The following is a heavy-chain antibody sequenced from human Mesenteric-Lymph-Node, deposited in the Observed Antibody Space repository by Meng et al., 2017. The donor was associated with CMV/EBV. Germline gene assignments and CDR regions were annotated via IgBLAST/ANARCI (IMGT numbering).Heavy chain of an antibody. V-gene: IGHV4-4*02. J-gene: IGHJ5*02. CDR2: IHHTEIT. Sequence: LTCAVSGDSISSHTWWSWVRQTPEKGLEWIGEIHHTEITNYNPSLKGRVDISVDKSKNQFSLKLSSVTAADTAVYYCARDSNYWFDPWGQGTLVTVSS. CDR3: ARDSNYWFDP. CDR1: GDSISSHTW. D-gene: IGHD4-11*01.